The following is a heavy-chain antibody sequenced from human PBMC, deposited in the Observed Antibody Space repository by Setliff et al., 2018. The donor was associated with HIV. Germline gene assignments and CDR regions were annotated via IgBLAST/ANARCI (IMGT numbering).Heavy chain of an antibody. CDR2: ISSSSSTI. CDR3: ARGSKYYFDY. CDR1: GFTLNSSHW. J-gene: IGHJ4*02. Sequence: PGGSLRLSCAASGFTLNSSHWMHWVRQVPGKGLEWVSYISSSSSTIYYADSVKGRFTISRDNAKNSLYLQMNSLRAEGTAVYYCARGSKYYFDYWGQGTLVTVSS. V-gene: IGHV3-48*01.